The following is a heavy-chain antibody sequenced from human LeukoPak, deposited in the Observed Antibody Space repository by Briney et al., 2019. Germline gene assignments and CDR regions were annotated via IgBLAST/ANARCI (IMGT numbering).Heavy chain of an antibody. D-gene: IGHD2-2*01. Sequence: SETLSVTCAVSGYSISSCYYWGWIRQPPGKGLEWIRSIYHSGSTYYNPSLKSRVTTSLDTSKNQFSLKLSSVTAADTAVYYCARGGYCSSTSCWWFEPWGQGTLVTASS. J-gene: IGHJ5*02. CDR2: IYHSGST. V-gene: IGHV4-38-2*01. CDR1: GYSISSCYY. CDR3: ARGGYCSSTSCWWFEP.